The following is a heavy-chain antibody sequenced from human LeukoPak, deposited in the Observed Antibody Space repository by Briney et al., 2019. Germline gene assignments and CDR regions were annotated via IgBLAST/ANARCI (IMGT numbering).Heavy chain of an antibody. J-gene: IGHJ4*02. D-gene: IGHD3-3*01. CDR2: IYTSGST. CDR1: GGSISSGSYY. V-gene: IGHV4-61*02. CDR3: AAIRFLEWTTFDY. Sequence: SETLSLTCTVSGGSISSGSYYWSWIRQPAGKGLEWIGRIYTSGSTNYNPSLKSRVTISVDTSKNQFSLKLSSVTAADTAVYYCAAIRFLEWTTFDYWGQGTLVTVSS.